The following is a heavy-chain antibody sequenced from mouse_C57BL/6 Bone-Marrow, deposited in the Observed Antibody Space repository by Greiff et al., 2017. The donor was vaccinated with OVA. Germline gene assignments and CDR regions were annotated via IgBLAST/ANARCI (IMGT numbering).Heavy chain of an antibody. D-gene: IGHD2-4*01. CDR3: ARRDYGYAMDY. Sequence: DVKLQESGGDLVKPGGSLKLSCAASGFTFSSYGMSWVSQTPDKRLEWVATISSGGSYTYYPDSVKGRFTISRDNAKNTLYLQMSSLKSEDTAMYYCARRDYGYAMDYWGQGTSVTVSS. V-gene: IGHV5-6*02. CDR2: ISSGGSYT. CDR1: GFTFSSYG. J-gene: IGHJ4*01.